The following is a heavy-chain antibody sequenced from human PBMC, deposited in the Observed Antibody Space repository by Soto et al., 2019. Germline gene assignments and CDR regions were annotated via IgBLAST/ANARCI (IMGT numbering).Heavy chain of an antibody. D-gene: IGHD3-10*01. CDR1: GFTFSNYA. V-gene: IGHV3-23*01. J-gene: IGHJ4*02. Sequence: GGSLRLSCAAPGFTFSNYAMRWIRQAPGKGLEWVSAIGGGGSPTYYADSVKGRFTVSRDNSKNTLYLHMNSLRAEDTAVYYCAKRGTYSGDDYWGQGTLVTVS. CDR2: IGGGGSPT. CDR3: AKRGTYSGDDY.